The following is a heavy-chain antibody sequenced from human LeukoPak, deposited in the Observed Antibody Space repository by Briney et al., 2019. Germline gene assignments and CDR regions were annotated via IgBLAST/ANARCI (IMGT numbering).Heavy chain of an antibody. J-gene: IGHJ4*02. CDR2: INPNSGGT. CDR3: ATLMATQGHDY. D-gene: IGHD5-24*01. CDR1: GYTFTGYY. V-gene: IGHV1-2*02. Sequence: ASVKVSCKASGYTFTGYYMHWVRQAPGQGLEWMGWINPNSGGTNYAQKFQGRVAMTRDTSISTAYMELSRLRSDDTAVHYCATLMATQGHDYWGQGTLVTVSS.